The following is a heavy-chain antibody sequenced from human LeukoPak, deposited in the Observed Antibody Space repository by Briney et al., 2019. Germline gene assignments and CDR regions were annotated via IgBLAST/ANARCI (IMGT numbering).Heavy chain of an antibody. J-gene: IGHJ5*02. CDR3: ARDSSGWYHWFDP. CDR2: ITGSGGST. Sequence: GGSLRLSCGASGFTFTTYAMTWVRQAPGKGLEWVSSITGSGGSTYYGDSVKGRFTISRDNAKNSLYLQMNSLRAEDTAVYYCARDSSGWYHWFDPWGQGTLVTVSS. CDR1: GFTFTTYA. D-gene: IGHD6-19*01. V-gene: IGHV3-23*01.